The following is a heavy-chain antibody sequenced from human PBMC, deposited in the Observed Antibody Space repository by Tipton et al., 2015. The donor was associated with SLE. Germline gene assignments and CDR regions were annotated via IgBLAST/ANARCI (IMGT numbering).Heavy chain of an antibody. CDR1: GGSISSGGYS. V-gene: IGHV4-30-2*01. CDR2: IYHSGST. Sequence: TLSLTCAVSGGSISSGGYSWSWIRQPPGKGLEWIGYIYHSGSTYYNPSLKSRVTISVDRSKNQFSLKLSSVTAADTAVYYCARYTGYFDYWGQGTLVTVSS. D-gene: IGHD2-2*02. J-gene: IGHJ4*02. CDR3: ARYTGYFDY.